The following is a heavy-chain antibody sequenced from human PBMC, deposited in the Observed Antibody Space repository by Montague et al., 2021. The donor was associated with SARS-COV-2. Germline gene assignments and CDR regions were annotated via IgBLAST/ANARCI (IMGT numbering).Heavy chain of an antibody. CDR1: GGSVSSSGYY. V-gene: IGHV4-39*01. D-gene: IGHD2-15*01. CDR2: IDFSGSS. Sequence: ETLSLTCTVSGGSVSSSGYYWGWIRQPPGKGLEWIGSIDFSGSSYYNPCLKSRVSISVDTSKNQFSLRLRSVTSADTAVYYCARPRRGGLMVAASNWFDPWGQGTLVTVSS. J-gene: IGHJ5*02. CDR3: ARPRRGGLMVAASNWFDP.